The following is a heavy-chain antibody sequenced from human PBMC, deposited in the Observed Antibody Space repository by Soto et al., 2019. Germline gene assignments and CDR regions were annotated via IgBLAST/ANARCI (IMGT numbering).Heavy chain of an antibody. CDR2: INAGNGNT. CDR1: GYTFTSYA. D-gene: IGHD3-9*01. V-gene: IGHV1-3*01. Sequence: ASVKVSCKASGYTFTSYAMHWVRQAPGQRLEWMGWINAGNGNTRYSQKFQGRVTITRDTSASTAYMELSSLRSEDTAVYYCARDNYDILTGYYNGWFDPWGQGTLVTVSS. J-gene: IGHJ5*02. CDR3: ARDNYDILTGYYNGWFDP.